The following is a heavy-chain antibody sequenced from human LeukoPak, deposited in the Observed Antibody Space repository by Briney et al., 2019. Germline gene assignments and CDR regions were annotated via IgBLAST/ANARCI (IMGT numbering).Heavy chain of an antibody. Sequence: PSETLSLTCTVSGYSISSGYYWGWIRQPPGKGLEWIGSIYHSGSTYYNPSLKSRVTISVDRSKNQFSLKLSSVTAADTAVYYCARDRGAFTWNSRFDSWGQGTLVTVSS. V-gene: IGHV4-38-2*02. CDR3: ARDRGAFTWNSRFDS. CDR2: IYHSGST. D-gene: IGHD1-7*01. CDR1: GYSISSGYY. J-gene: IGHJ4*02.